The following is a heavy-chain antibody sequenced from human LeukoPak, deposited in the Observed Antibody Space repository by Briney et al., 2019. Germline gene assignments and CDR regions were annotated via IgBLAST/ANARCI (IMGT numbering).Heavy chain of an antibody. CDR1: GGSISHYY. D-gene: IGHD1-26*01. CDR2: IYYSGST. CDR3: AREEMPGKFDY. V-gene: IGHV4-59*12. J-gene: IGHJ4*02. Sequence: SETLSLTCAVSGGSISHYYWSWIRQPPGKGLEWIGYIYYSGSTNYNPSLKSRAAISLDKSSNQFSLRLTSVTAADTAMYFCAREEMPGKFDYWGQGTLVTVSS.